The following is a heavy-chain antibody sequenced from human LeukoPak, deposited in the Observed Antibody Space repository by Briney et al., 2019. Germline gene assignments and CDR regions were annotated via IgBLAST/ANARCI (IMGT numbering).Heavy chain of an antibody. CDR3: ARQLTYYYDSSGYREAFDI. Sequence: RSETLSLTCTVSGYSISSGYDWGWIRQPPGKGLKWIGSIYHSGSTYYNPSLKSRVTISVDTSKNQFSLKLSSVTAADTAVYYCARQLTYYYDSSGYREAFDIWGQGTMVTVSS. D-gene: IGHD3-22*01. J-gene: IGHJ3*02. V-gene: IGHV4-38-2*02. CDR1: GYSISSGYD. CDR2: IYHSGST.